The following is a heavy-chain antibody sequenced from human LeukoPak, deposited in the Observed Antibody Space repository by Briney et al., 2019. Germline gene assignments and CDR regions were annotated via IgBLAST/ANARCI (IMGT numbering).Heavy chain of an antibody. CDR1: GGTFNSYA. J-gene: IGHJ4*02. Sequence: SVKVSCKDSGGTFNSYAISWVRQAPGPGLEWMGRIIPILGIANYAQKFQGRVTITADKSTSTAYMELSSLRSEDTAVYYCARGPISSSWNLLDYWRQGTLVTVSS. D-gene: IGHD6-13*01. CDR3: ARGPISSSWNLLDY. CDR2: IIPILGIA. V-gene: IGHV1-69*04.